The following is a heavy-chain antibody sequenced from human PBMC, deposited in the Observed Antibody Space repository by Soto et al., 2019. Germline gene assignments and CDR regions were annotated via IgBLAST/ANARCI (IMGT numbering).Heavy chain of an antibody. V-gene: IGHV1-69*06. J-gene: IGHJ4*02. CDR2: IIPIFGTA. Sequence: SEKVSCKASGGTFSSYAINWVRQAPGQGLEGMGWIIPIFGTANYAQKFQGRVTITADKSTSTAYMELSSLRSEDTAVYYCARVGPWAQAIWGQGTLVTV. CDR3: ARVGPWAQAI. CDR1: GGTFSSYA.